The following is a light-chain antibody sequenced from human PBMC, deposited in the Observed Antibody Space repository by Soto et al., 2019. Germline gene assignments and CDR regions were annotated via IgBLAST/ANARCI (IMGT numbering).Light chain of an antibody. CDR2: GVT. V-gene: IGLV2-14*01. Sequence: QSALTQPASVSGSPGQSITISCTGTSDNYVAWYQQHPGKAPKLMIYGVTNRPSGVSNRFSGSRSGYTASLSISGLQTEDEADYYCSSYTNSTTLLFGTGTKVTFL. J-gene: IGLJ1*01. CDR1: SDNY. CDR3: SSYTNSTTLL.